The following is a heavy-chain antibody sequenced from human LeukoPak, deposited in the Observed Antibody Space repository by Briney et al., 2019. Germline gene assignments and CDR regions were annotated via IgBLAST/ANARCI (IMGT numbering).Heavy chain of an antibody. CDR1: GYSINNYW. J-gene: IGHJ4*02. CDR3: ALQPGYCSSASCSHFDF. CDR2: IYPDDSNT. V-gene: IGHV5-51*01. D-gene: IGHD2-2*01. Sequence: GESLKISCKSSGYSINNYWIAWVRQMPGKGLEWMGIIYPDDSNTRYSPSFQGQVTISVDKSFSTAYLQWNSLKASDTAMYYCALQPGYCSSASCSHFDFWGQGTLVTVSS.